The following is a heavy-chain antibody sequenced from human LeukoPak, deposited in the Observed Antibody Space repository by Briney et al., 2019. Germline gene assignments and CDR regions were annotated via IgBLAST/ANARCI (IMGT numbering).Heavy chain of an antibody. D-gene: IGHD6-13*01. V-gene: IGHV4-39*01. Sequence: SETLSLTCTVSGGSISSYYWGWIRQPPGKGLEWIGSTYYSGSTYYNPSLKSRVTISVDTSKNQFSLKLTSVTAADTAVYYCARRPSYSSIDYWGQGTLVTVSS. CDR1: GGSISSYY. J-gene: IGHJ4*02. CDR2: TYYSGST. CDR3: ARRPSYSSIDY.